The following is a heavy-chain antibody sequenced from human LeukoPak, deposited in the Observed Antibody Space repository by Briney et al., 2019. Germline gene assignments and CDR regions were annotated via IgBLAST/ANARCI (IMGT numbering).Heavy chain of an antibody. V-gene: IGHV4-61*02. D-gene: IGHD2-15*01. CDR2: IYSSGST. CDR1: GGSISSGTYY. J-gene: IGHJ4*02. CDR3: ARGLVVAATTAFFDY. Sequence: SETLSLTCTVSGGSISSGTYYWRWIRQPAGKGLEWIVRIYSSGSTNYNPSLKSRVTISVDTSKNQFSLKLSAVTAADTAVYYCARGLVVAATTAFFDYWGQGTLVAVSS.